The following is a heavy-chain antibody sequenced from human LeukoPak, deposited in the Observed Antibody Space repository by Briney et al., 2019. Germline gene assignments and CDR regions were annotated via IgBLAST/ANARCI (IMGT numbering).Heavy chain of an antibody. J-gene: IGHJ4*02. CDR1: GGSISSSNW. CDR3: ARGLAVAAPYYFDY. V-gene: IGHV4-4*02. Sequence: SETLSLTCAVSGGSISSSNWWSWVRQPPGKGLEWIGEIYHSGSTNYNPSLKSRVTISVDKSKNQFSLKLSSVTAADTAVYYCARGLAVAAPYYFDYWGQGTLVTVSS. CDR2: IYHSGST. D-gene: IGHD6-19*01.